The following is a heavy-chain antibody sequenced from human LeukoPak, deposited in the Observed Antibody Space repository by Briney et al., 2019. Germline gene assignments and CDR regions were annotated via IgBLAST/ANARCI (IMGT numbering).Heavy chain of an antibody. D-gene: IGHD5-18*01. CDR2: ISWNSGRT. V-gene: IGHV3-9*01. J-gene: IGHJ4*02. CDR1: GITFKDYA. CDR3: TKDVNGYTYGRFDY. Sequence: PGGSLRLSCAASGITFKDYAMHWVRQAPGKGLEWVSGISWNSGRTGYVVSVEGRFTISRDNAKNSLYLQKNSLTVEDTALYYCTKDVNGYTYGRFDYWGQGALVIVSS.